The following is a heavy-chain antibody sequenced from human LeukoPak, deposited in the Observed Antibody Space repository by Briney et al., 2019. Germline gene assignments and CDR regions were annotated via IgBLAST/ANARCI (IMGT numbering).Heavy chain of an antibody. CDR3: ARRHIAAAGNNFDR. CDR1: GGSISSNY. V-gene: IGHV4-4*07. J-gene: IGHJ4*02. CDR2: IYSSGST. D-gene: IGHD6-13*01. Sequence: SETLSLTCTVSGGSISSNYWSWVRQPAGGGLEWIGRIYSSGSTNYNPSLKTRFPIPGATPKNQLSLKLSSATGADTAVYYSARRHIAAAGNNFDRSGQGTLLTASS.